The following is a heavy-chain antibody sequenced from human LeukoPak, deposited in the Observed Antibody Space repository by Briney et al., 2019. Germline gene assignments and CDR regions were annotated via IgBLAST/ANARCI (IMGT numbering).Heavy chain of an antibody. CDR3: ARGQGIVVVPAANWLDP. Sequence: PSETLSLTYAVYGGSFSGYYWSWIRQPPGKGLEWIGEINHSGSTNYNPSLKSRVTISVDTSKNQFSLKLSSVTAADTAVYYCARGQGIVVVPAANWLDPWGQGTLVTVSS. CDR2: INHSGST. V-gene: IGHV4-34*01. D-gene: IGHD2-2*01. CDR1: GGSFSGYY. J-gene: IGHJ5*02.